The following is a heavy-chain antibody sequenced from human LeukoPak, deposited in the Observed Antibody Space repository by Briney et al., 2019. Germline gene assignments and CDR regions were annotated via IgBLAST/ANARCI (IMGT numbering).Heavy chain of an antibody. J-gene: IGHJ2*01. CDR2: IRYDGSNK. D-gene: IGHD7-27*01. Sequence: PGGSLRLSCAASGFTFSSYGMHWVRQAPGKGLEWVAFIRYDGSNKYYADSVKGRFTTSRDNSKNTLYLEMNSLRDEDTALYYCAREATWGNWYFDLWGRGTLVTVSS. V-gene: IGHV3-30*02. CDR3: AREATWGNWYFDL. CDR1: GFTFSSYG.